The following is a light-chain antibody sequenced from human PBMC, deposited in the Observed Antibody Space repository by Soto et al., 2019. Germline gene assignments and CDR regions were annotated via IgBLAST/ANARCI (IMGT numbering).Light chain of an antibody. CDR1: QSVSSN. Sequence: ESVMTQSPATLSVSPGERATLSCRASQSVSSNLAWYQQKPGQAPRLLIYGASTRATGIPARFSGSGSGTEFTLTISSLQSEDFAVYYCQQYNNWPRTFGQGTKVDI. V-gene: IGKV3-15*01. CDR3: QQYNNWPRT. CDR2: GAS. J-gene: IGKJ1*01.